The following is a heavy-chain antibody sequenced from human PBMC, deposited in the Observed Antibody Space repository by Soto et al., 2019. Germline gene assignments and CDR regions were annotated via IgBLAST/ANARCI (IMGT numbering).Heavy chain of an antibody. V-gene: IGHV3-49*04. D-gene: IGHD3-10*01. CDR2: IRSETFGGTA. CDR3: TRGDSFFTYGMDV. Sequence: SDSCSSSEFTFGYYVMNWVRQAPGKGLEWISFIRSETFGGTAEYAASVKGRFIISRDDSKRTTYLQLNDLKTEDTAVYYCTRGDSFFTYGMDVWGQGTTVTVSS. CDR1: EFTFGYYV. J-gene: IGHJ6*02.